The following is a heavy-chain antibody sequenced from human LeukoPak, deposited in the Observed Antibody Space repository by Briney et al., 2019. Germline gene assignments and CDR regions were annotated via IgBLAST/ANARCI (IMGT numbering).Heavy chain of an antibody. J-gene: IGHJ4*02. Sequence: GESLKISCKGSGYSFTTYWIAWVRHMPGKGLEWMGMIYPGDSDITYTPSFQGQVTISVDKSISTAYLQWSSLKASDTAMYYCARLLEGVPGTWGYWGQGTLVTVS. CDR3: ARLLEGVPGTWGY. V-gene: IGHV5-51*01. CDR2: IYPGDSDI. D-gene: IGHD6-19*01. CDR1: GYSFTTYW.